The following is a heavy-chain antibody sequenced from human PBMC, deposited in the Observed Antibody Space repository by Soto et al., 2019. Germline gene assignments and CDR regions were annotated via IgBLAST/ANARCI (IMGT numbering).Heavy chain of an antibody. V-gene: IGHV3-30-3*01. CDR3: ARDSLVDSSGWYDGPPAYFDY. CDR1: GFTFSSYA. CDR2: ISYDGSNK. Sequence: GGSLRLSCAASGFTFSSYAMHWVRQAPGKGLEWVAVISYDGSNKYYADSVKGRFTISRDNSKNTLYLQMNSLRAEDTAVYYCARDSLVDSSGWYDGPPAYFDYWGQGTLVTVS. J-gene: IGHJ4*02. D-gene: IGHD6-19*01.